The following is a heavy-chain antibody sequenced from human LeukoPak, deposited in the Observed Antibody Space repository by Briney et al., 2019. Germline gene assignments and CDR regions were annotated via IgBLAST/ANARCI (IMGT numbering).Heavy chain of an antibody. J-gene: IGHJ4*02. CDR1: GFTFDDYA. CDR3: AKAPFRLLYYYFDY. CDR2: ISWNSGSI. Sequence: GRSLRLSCAASGFTFDDYAMHWVRQAPGKGLEWVSGISWNSGSIGYADSVKGRFTISRDNAKNSLYLQMNSLRAGDTALYYCAKAPFRLLYYYFDYWGQGTLVTVSS. D-gene: IGHD2-2*02. V-gene: IGHV3-9*01.